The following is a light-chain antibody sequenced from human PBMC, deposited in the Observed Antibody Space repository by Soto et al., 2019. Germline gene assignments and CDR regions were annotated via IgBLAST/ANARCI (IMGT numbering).Light chain of an antibody. J-gene: IGKJ1*01. V-gene: IGKV3-20*01. Sequence: EIVLTQSPGTLSLSPGERATLSCRASQSVSSSYLAWYQQKPGQAPRLLIYGASSRATGIPDRFSGSGSGTGCTRTISRVEHEYLAVYYCQQYGSSLRTFGQGTKVDIK. CDR1: QSVSSSY. CDR2: GAS. CDR3: QQYGSSLRT.